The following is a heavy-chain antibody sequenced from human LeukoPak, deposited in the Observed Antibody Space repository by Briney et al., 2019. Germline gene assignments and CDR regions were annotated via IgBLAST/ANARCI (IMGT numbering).Heavy chain of an antibody. Sequence: GGSLRLSCAASGFTFSSYGMHWVRQAPGKGLEWVAFIRYDGSNKRYADSVKGRFTISRDNAKNSLYLQMNSLRAEDTAVYYCSRDPRNLDYWGQGTLVTVSS. CDR2: IRYDGSNK. V-gene: IGHV3-30*02. CDR3: SRDPRNLDY. D-gene: IGHD1-14*01. CDR1: GFTFSSYG. J-gene: IGHJ4*02.